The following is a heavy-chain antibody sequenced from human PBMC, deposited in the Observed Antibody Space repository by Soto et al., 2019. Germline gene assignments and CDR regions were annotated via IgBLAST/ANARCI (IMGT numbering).Heavy chain of an antibody. CDR1: GFTFSSYG. CDR2: IWYDGSNK. D-gene: IGHD4-17*01. J-gene: IGHJ4*02. V-gene: IGHV3-33*01. Sequence: QVQLVESGGGVVQPGRSLRLSCAASGFTFSSYGMHWVRQAPGKGLEWVAVIWYDGSNKYYADSLKGRFTISRDNSKNTLYLQMNSLRAEDTAVYYCARAPTVTKSPFDYWGQGTLVTVSS. CDR3: ARAPTVTKSPFDY.